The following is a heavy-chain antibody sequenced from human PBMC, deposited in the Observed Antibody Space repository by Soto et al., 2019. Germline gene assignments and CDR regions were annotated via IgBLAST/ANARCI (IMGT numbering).Heavy chain of an antibody. CDR3: ARAYTYYYYGMDV. J-gene: IGHJ6*02. CDR1: GFTFSSYW. D-gene: IGHD5-18*01. CDR2: IKQDGSEK. V-gene: IGHV3-7*03. Sequence: GGSLRLSCAASGFTFSSYWMSWVRQAPGKGLEWVANIKQDGSEKYYVDSVKGRFTISRDNAKNSLYLQMNSLRAEDTAVYYCARAYTYYYYGMDVWGQGTTVTVSS.